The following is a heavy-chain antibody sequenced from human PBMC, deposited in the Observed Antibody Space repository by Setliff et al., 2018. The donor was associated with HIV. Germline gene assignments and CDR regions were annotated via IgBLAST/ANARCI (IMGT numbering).Heavy chain of an antibody. CDR3: ARQGAGYYYDSSDYYTGNGFDM. Sequence: SSETLSLTCAVSGYSISTAYYWAWIRQSPGKGLEWIGGFHHSGSAHYNPSLKSRVTISGQTSKNQFSLTLTSVTAADTAIYYGARQGAGYYYDSSDYYTGNGFDMWGQGTMVT. V-gene: IGHV4-38-2*01. CDR1: GYSISTAYY. D-gene: IGHD3-22*01. J-gene: IGHJ3*02. CDR2: FHHSGSA.